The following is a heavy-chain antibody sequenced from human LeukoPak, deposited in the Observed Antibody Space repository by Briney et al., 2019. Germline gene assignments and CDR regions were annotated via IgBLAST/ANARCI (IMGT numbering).Heavy chain of an antibody. Sequence: ASVKVSCKASGYTFTSYAMHWVRQAPGQRLGWMGWINAGNGNTKYSQKFQGRVTITRDTSASTAYMELSSLRSEDTAVYYCARSYSNPDYYYYYGMDVWGQGTTVTVSS. CDR3: ARSYSNPDYYYYYGMDV. V-gene: IGHV1-3*01. J-gene: IGHJ6*02. CDR2: INAGNGNT. D-gene: IGHD4-11*01. CDR1: GYTFTSYA.